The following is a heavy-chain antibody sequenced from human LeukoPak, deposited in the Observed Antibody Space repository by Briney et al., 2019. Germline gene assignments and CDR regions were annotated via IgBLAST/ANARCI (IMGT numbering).Heavy chain of an antibody. D-gene: IGHD6-13*01. J-gene: IGHJ4*02. V-gene: IGHV3-23*01. CDR2: ISGSGGST. CDR1: GFTFSSYA. CDR3: AKDQLASSSWPGRDDY. Sequence: GGSLRLSCAASGFTFSSYAMSWVRQAPGKGLEWVSAISGSGGSTYYADSVKGRFTISRDNSKNTLYLQMNSLRAEDTAVYYCAKDQLASSSWPGRDDYWGQGTLVTVSS.